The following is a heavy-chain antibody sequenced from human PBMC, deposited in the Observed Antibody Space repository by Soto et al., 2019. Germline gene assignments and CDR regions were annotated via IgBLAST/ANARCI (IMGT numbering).Heavy chain of an antibody. CDR1: GGSFSGYY. V-gene: IGHV4-34*01. D-gene: IGHD1-26*01. CDR2: INHSGST. CDR3: ASQPPLRIVGATKGHYYYGMDV. J-gene: IGHJ6*02. Sequence: SETLSLTCAVYGGSFSGYYWSWIRQPPGKGLEWIGEINHSGSTNYNPSLKSRVTISVDTSKNQFSLKLSSVTAADTAVYYCASQPPLRIVGATKGHYYYGMDVWGQGTTVTVSS.